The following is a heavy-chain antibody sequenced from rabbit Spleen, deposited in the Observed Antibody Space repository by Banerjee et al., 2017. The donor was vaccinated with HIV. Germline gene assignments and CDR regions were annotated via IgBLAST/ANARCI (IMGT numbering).Heavy chain of an antibody. D-gene: IGHD7-1*01. J-gene: IGHJ4*01. CDR1: GFDFSSAYY. CDR2: INAVTGKA. Sequence: QSLEESGGDLVKPGASLTLTCTASGFDFSSAYYMCWVRQAPGKGLEWIACINAVTGKAVYASWAKGRFTFSKTSSTTVTLQMTSLTAADTATYFCVREAGYAGYGDGNLWGPGTLVTVS. V-gene: IGHV1S40*01. CDR3: VREAGYAGYGDGNL.